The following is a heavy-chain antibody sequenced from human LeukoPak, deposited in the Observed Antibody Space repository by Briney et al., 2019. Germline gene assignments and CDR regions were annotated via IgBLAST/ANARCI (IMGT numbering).Heavy chain of an antibody. CDR2: IKEDGSEK. CDR3: AKDRLRFSY. CDR1: GFTFSSSW. D-gene: IGHD3-16*01. V-gene: IGHV3-7*03. Sequence: GGSLRLSCAASGFTFSSSWMSWVRQAPGKGLEGVANIKEDGSEKYYVDSVKGRFTISRDNAKNSLSLQMSSLRAEDTAVYYCAKDRLRFSYWGQGTLVTVSS. J-gene: IGHJ4*02.